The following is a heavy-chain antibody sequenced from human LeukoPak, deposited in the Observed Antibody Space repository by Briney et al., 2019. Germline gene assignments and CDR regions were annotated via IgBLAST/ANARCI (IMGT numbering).Heavy chain of an antibody. J-gene: IGHJ6*03. Sequence: PGRSLRLSCAASGFTFDDYAMHWVRQAPGKGLEWVSGISWNSGSIGYADSVKGRFTISRDNAKNSLYLQMNSLRPEDTALYYCAKSGGSPSFYYYYMDVWGKGTTVTVSS. V-gene: IGHV3-9*01. CDR3: AKSGGSPSFYYYYMDV. CDR2: ISWNSGSI. CDR1: GFTFDDYA. D-gene: IGHD6-25*01.